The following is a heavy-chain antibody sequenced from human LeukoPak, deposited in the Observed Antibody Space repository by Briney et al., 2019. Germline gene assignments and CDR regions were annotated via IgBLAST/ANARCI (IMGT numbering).Heavy chain of an antibody. V-gene: IGHV1-69*01. Sequence: AVKVSCKASGGTFSSYAISWVRQAPGQGLEWMGGIIIIIGTANYAQKFQGRVTITPDESTSTAYMELSSLRSEDTAVYYFSRGGYSGYDYSFDYWGQGTLVTVSS. J-gene: IGHJ4*02. CDR3: SRGGYSGYDYSFDY. CDR1: GGTFSSYA. CDR2: IIIIIGTA. D-gene: IGHD5-12*01.